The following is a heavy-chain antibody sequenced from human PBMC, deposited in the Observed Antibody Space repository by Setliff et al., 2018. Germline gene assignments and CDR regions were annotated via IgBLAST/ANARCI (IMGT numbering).Heavy chain of an antibody. CDR3: ARVYSDYDPNHYFDY. CDR2: ISSSSSTI. CDR1: GFTFSSYS. J-gene: IGHJ4*02. V-gene: IGHV3-48*01. Sequence: PGGSLRLSCAASGFTFSSYSMNWVRQAPGKGLEWVSYISSSSSTIYYADSVKGRFAISRDNAKNSLYLRMNSLRAEDTAVYYCARVYSDYDPNHYFDYWGQGTLVTVSS. D-gene: IGHD5-12*01.